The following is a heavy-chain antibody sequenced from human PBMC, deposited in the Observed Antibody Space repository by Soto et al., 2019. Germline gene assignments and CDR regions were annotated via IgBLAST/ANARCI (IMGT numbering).Heavy chain of an antibody. Sequence: GGSLRLSCAASGFPFSNYAMNWIRQAPGKGLEWLSSISANGRNAYYADSVKGRFTISRDRSKNTLYLQLDSLRVEDTAIYFCEKDLSSLGWLAWGAPFDSSGQGTLVTVSS. CDR2: ISANGRNA. V-gene: IGHV3-23*01. D-gene: IGHD3-22*01. CDR1: GFPFSNYA. CDR3: EKDLSSLGWLAWGAPFDS. J-gene: IGHJ4*02.